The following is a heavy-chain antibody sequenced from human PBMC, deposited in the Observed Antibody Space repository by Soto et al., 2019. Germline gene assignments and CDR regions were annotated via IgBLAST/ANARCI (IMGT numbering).Heavy chain of an antibody. CDR3: AREGLVLVPTTVNSDYYYYAMDV. Sequence: ASVKVSCKASGYTFTIYYRYWVRQAPGQGLEWMGRINPSGATSKYAQKFQGRVTITGDESTSTVYMELSTLRPEDTAVYYCAREGLVLVPTTVNSDYYYYAMDVWGQGTTLTVSS. D-gene: IGHD4-17*01. CDR2: INPSGATS. CDR1: GYTFTIYY. V-gene: IGHV1-46*01. J-gene: IGHJ6*02.